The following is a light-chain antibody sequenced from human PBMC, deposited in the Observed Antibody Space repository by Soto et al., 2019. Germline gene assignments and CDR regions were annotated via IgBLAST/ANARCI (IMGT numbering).Light chain of an antibody. J-gene: IGKJ4*01. CDR1: QNISTN. CDR2: GAS. V-gene: IGKV3-15*01. Sequence: EIVMTQFPATLSVSPGERATLSCRASQNISTNLAWYQQKRGQAPRLLIYGASTGATVTSARVSGSESGTEFTLSVSGLQSQHFAIYYCQPYRGWPLTFGGGNKLEIK. CDR3: QPYRGWPLT.